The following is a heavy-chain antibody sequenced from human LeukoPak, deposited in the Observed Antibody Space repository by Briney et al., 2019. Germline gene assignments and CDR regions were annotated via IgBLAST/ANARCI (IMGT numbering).Heavy chain of an antibody. CDR3: AKDHTWEPTPQYFHY. J-gene: IGHJ4*02. CDR1: GLTFKNYV. V-gene: IGHV3-23*01. D-gene: IGHD1-14*01. Sequence: GGSLRLSCAASGLTFKNYVMSWVRQAPGRGLEWVSAVGGSGDTTYYADSVKGRFTISRDNFQNTLYLQMNDLRAEDTAAYYCAKDHTWEPTPQYFHYWGQGTLVTVSS. CDR2: VGGSGDTT.